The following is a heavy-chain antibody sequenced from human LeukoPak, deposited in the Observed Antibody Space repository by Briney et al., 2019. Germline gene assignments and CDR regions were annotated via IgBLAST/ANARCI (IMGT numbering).Heavy chain of an antibody. J-gene: IGHJ4*02. Sequence: GSLRLSCAASGFTFSSYAMSWIRQPPGKGLEWIGYIYYSGSTNYNPSLKSRVTISVDTSKNQFSLKLSSVTAADTAVYYCARGASSSWYYFDYWGQGTLITVSS. CDR2: IYYSGST. CDR1: GFTFSSYA. V-gene: IGHV4-59*01. D-gene: IGHD6-13*01. CDR3: ARGASSSWYYFDY.